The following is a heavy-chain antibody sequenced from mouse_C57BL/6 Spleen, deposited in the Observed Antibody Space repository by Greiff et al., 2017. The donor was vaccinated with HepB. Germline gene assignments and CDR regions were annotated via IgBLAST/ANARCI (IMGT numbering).Heavy chain of an antibody. V-gene: IGHV3-6*01. J-gene: IGHJ3*01. D-gene: IGHD2-2*01. Sequence: EVQLQESGPGLVKPSQSLSLTCSVTGYSITSGYYWNWIRQFPGNKLEWMGYISYDGSNNYNPSLNNRISITRDTSKNQFFLKLNSVTTEDTATYYCARGDGYDGAWFAYWGQGTLVTVSA. CDR2: ISYDGSN. CDR3: ARGDGYDGAWFAY. CDR1: GYSITSGYY.